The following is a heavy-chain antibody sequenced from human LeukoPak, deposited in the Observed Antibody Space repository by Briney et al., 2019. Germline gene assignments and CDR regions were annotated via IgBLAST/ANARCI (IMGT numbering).Heavy chain of an antibody. Sequence: GGSLRLSCAASGFTVSSNYMSWVRQAPGKGLEWVSVIYSGSSTYYADSVRGRFTISRDNSKNTLYLQMNSLRAEDTAVYYCARGPSGSYYGRDNDAFDIWGQGTMVTVSS. V-gene: IGHV3-66*01. CDR3: ARGPSGSYYGRDNDAFDI. D-gene: IGHD1-26*01. CDR2: IYSGSST. CDR1: GFTVSSNY. J-gene: IGHJ3*02.